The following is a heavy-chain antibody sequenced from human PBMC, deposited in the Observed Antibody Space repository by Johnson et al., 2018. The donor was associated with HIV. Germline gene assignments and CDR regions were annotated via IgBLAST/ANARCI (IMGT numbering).Heavy chain of an antibody. J-gene: IGHJ3*02. CDR2: ISYDGSNK. D-gene: IGHD5-24*01. V-gene: IGHV3-30-3*01. CDR3: ARDEEMATIFNAFDI. Sequence: QVQLVESGGGVVQPGRSLRLSCAASGFTFSNYAIHWVRQAPGKGLEWVAIISYDGSNKYYADSVKGRFTISKDNSKNTLYLQMNSLRAEDTAVYYCARDEEMATIFNAFDIWGQGTMVTVSS. CDR1: GFTFSNYA.